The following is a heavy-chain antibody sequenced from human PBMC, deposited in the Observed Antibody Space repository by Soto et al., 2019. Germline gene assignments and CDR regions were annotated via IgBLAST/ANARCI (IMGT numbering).Heavy chain of an antibody. CDR1: GFTFDDHA. CDR3: VKDRIAVAGNSFMTTYYGMDV. CDR2: ISWDGGRT. J-gene: IGHJ6*02. V-gene: IGHV3-43*01. D-gene: IGHD6-19*01. Sequence: GESLRLSCAASGFTFDDHAMHWVRQAPGKGLEWISLISWDGGRTYYADSVRGRFTISRDNSKNSLYLQMNSLRTEDTALYFCVKDRIAVAGNSFMTTYYGMDVWGQGTTVTVSS.